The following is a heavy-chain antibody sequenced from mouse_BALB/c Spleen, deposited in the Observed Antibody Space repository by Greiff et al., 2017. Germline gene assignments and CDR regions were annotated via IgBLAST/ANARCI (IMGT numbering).Heavy chain of an antibody. CDR1: GFNIKDTY. J-gene: IGHJ4*01. Sequence: EVLLQQSGAELVKPGASVKLSCTASGFNIKDTYMPWVKQRPEQGLEWIGRIDPANGNTKYDPKFQGKATITADTSSNTAYLQLSSLTSEDTAVYYCARCTTKAMDYWGQGTSVTVSS. CDR2: IDPANGNT. V-gene: IGHV14-3*02. CDR3: ARCTTKAMDY. D-gene: IGHD1-1*01.